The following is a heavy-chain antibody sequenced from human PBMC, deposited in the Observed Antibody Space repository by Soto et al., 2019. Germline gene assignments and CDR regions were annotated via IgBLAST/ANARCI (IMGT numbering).Heavy chain of an antibody. J-gene: IGHJ5*02. Sequence: GGSLRLSCSASGFPLGTHDMGWVRQAPGTGLEWVSSISGTGAETYYSNAVTGRFTISRDNSKNTLHLQMQNLRAEDTAIYYCARGLNYSDSIGWFDHWGQGTLVTVSP. CDR1: GFPLGTHD. D-gene: IGHD3-22*01. CDR2: ISGTGAET. V-gene: IGHV3-23*01. CDR3: ARGLNYSDSIGWFDH.